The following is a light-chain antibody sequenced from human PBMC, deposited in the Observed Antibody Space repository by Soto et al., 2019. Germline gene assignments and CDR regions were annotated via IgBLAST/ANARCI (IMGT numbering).Light chain of an antibody. CDR2: GQN. CDR3: AVCDGSLDGRV. V-gene: IGLV1-44*01. Sequence: QSVLTQPPSASGTPGQRVTISCSGSSSNIGSNTVNWYQQLPGTAPKLLIYGQNQRPLGVPDRFSGSKSGTSASLAISGLQSEDEADYYCAVCDGSLDGRVFGGGTKLTVL. J-gene: IGLJ2*01. CDR1: SSNIGSNT.